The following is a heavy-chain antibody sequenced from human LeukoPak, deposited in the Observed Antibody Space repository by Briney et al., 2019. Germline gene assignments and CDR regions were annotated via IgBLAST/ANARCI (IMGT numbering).Heavy chain of an antibody. Sequence: ASVKVSCKASGYTFTSYYMHWVRQAPGQGLEWMGIINPSGGSTGYAQKFQGRVTMTRDTSTSTVYMELSSLRSEDTAVYYCARGYCSSTSCHHDAFDIWGQGTMVTVSS. J-gene: IGHJ3*02. V-gene: IGHV1-46*01. CDR1: GYTFTSYY. D-gene: IGHD2-2*01. CDR3: ARGYCSSTSCHHDAFDI. CDR2: INPSGGST.